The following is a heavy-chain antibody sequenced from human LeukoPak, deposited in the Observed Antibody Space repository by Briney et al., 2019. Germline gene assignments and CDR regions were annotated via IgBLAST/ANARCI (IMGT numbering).Heavy chain of an antibody. CDR3: AAGHPFYFNF. V-gene: IGHV4-4*09. CDR2: IYDTGTT. Sequence: KPSEPLTLTCTVSGASISSYYWSWIRQPPGQGLEWIGYIYDTGTTNYNPSLRSRVTISLDTSKNQFSLRLASVIGADAAIYYCAAGHPFYFNFWGQGTLVTVSS. CDR1: GASISSYY. J-gene: IGHJ4*02.